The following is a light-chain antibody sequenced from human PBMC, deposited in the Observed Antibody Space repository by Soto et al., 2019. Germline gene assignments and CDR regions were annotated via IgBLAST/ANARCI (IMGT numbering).Light chain of an antibody. CDR3: SSYTSITTFYV. V-gene: IGLV2-14*03. CDR2: DVT. CDR1: SSDVGGHNF. J-gene: IGLJ1*01. Sequence: QSALTQPASVSGSPGQSITIPCTGTSSDVGGHNFVSWYQHHPGKAPKLMIYDVTNRPSGVSDRFSGSKSGNTASLTISGLQAEDEDDYFCSSYTSITTFYVFGTGTKLTVL.